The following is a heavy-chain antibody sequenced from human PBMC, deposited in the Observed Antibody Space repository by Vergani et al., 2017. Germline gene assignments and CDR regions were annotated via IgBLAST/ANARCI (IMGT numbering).Heavy chain of an antibody. D-gene: IGHD3-22*01. Sequence: EVQLVQSGAEVKKPGESLKISCKGSGYSFTSYWIGWVRQMPGKGLEWMGIIYPGDSDTRYSPSFQGQVTISADKSISTAYLQWSSLKASDTAMYYCARPLKYYYDSGVAFDIWGQGTMVTVSS. J-gene: IGHJ3*02. CDR1: GYSFTSYW. V-gene: IGHV5-51*01. CDR2: IYPGDSDT. CDR3: ARPLKYYYDSGVAFDI.